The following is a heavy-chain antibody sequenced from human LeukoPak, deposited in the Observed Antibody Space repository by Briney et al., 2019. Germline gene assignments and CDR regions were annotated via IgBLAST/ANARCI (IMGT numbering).Heavy chain of an antibody. CDR2: IYHSGST. Sequence: SETLSLTCAVSGGSISSGGYSWSWIRQPPGKGLEWIGYIYHSGSTHYNPSLKSRVTISVDRSKNQFSLKLSSVTAADTAVYYCARGRFNGDYDYWGQGTLVTVSS. D-gene: IGHD4-17*01. CDR1: GGSISSGGYS. CDR3: ARGRFNGDYDY. J-gene: IGHJ4*02. V-gene: IGHV4-30-2*01.